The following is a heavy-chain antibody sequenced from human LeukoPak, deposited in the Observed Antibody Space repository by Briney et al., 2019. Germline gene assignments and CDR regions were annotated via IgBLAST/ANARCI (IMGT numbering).Heavy chain of an antibody. CDR2: INPSGGST. V-gene: IGHV1-46*01. Sequence: ASVKVSCKASGYTFSSYYMHWVRQAPGQGLEWMGIINPSGGSTSYAQKFQGRVTMTRDMSTSTVYMELSSLRSEDTAVYYCARDVGVGEDYFDYWGQGTLVTVSS. D-gene: IGHD1-26*01. CDR3: ARDVGVGEDYFDY. CDR1: GYTFSSYY. J-gene: IGHJ4*02.